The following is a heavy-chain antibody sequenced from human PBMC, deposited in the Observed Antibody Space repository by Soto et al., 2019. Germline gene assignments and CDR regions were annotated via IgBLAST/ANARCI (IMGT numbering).Heavy chain of an antibody. CDR1: GFTFYNYA. V-gene: IGHV3-33*08. J-gene: IGHJ6*03. D-gene: IGHD7-27*01. CDR3: ARDLSWGSNWYYYMDV. Sequence: GGSLRLSCAASGFTFYNYAMGWVRQAPGKGLEWVAVIRFDGSNIHYADSVKGRFTISRDNSKNTLYLQMDSLRAEDTAVYYCARDLSWGSNWYYYMDVWGKGTTVTVSS. CDR2: IRFDGSNI.